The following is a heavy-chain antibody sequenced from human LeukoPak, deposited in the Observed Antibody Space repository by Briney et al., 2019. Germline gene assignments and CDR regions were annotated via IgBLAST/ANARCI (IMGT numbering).Heavy chain of an antibody. CDR1: GGSISSYY. CDR2: IYSSGST. Sequence: SETLSLTCTVSGGSISSYYWSWIRQPPGKGLEWIGYIYSSGSTNYNPSLKSRVTMSVDTSKNQFSLKLSSVTAADTAVYYCARVRYSGSYRYYFDYWGQGTLVTVSS. V-gene: IGHV4-59*01. D-gene: IGHD1-26*01. J-gene: IGHJ4*02. CDR3: ARVRYSGSYRYYFDY.